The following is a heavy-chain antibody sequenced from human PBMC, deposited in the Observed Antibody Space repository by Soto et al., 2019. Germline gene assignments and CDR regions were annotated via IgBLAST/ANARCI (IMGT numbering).Heavy chain of an antibody. Sequence: ASVKVSCKASGGTFSSYAISWVRQAPGQGLEWMGGIIPIFGTANYAQKFQGRVTITADESTSTAYMELSSLRSEDMAVYYCARARNTENYYDSSGYGYNWFDPWGQGTLVTVSS. J-gene: IGHJ5*02. D-gene: IGHD3-22*01. V-gene: IGHV1-69*13. CDR2: IIPIFGTA. CDR1: GGTFSSYA. CDR3: ARARNTENYYDSSGYGYNWFDP.